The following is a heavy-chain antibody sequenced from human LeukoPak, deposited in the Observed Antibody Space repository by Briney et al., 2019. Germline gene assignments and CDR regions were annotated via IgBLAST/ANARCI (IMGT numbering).Heavy chain of an antibody. CDR2: ISYSGNT. CDR3: ARHRGRLVRGVTPYYFDY. V-gene: IGHV4-39*01. J-gene: IGHJ4*02. CDR1: GGSTGSSSYY. Sequence: SETLSLTCTLSGGSTGSSSYYWGWIRQPPGQGLEWIGTISYSGNTYYNPSLKSRVAISVDTSKIQLSLRLSSVTAADTAVYYCARHRGRLVRGVTPYYFDYWGQGTLVTVSS. D-gene: IGHD3-10*01.